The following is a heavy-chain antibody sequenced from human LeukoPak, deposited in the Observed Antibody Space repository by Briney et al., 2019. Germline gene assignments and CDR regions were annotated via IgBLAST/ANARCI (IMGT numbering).Heavy chain of an antibody. CDR3: VRAGSSRPFDY. D-gene: IGHD1-26*01. Sequence: GGSLRLSRAASGFTFSSYSMNWVRQAPGKGLEWVSSISSSSSYIYYADSVKGRFTISRDNAKSTLFLQMNSLRAEDTAVYYCVRAGSSRPFDYWGQGTLVTVSS. J-gene: IGHJ4*02. CDR1: GFTFSSYS. V-gene: IGHV3-21*01. CDR2: ISSSSSYI.